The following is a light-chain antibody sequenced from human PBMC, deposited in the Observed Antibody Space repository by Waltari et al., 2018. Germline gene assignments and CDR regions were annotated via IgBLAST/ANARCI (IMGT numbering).Light chain of an antibody. V-gene: IGKV3-15*01. CDR1: QSVSSD. J-gene: IGKJ1*01. Sequence: EVVLTQSPATLSVSLGERATLSCGASQSVSSDLAWYQQKPGQAPRLIIHGASIRATGIPARFSGSGSGTEFTLTISSLQSEDSAVYYCQQYNKWPPGTFGQGTKVEIK. CDR3: QQYNKWPPGT. CDR2: GAS.